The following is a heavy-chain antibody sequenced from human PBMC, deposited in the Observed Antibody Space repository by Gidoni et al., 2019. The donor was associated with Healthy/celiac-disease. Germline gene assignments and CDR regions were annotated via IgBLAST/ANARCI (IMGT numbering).Heavy chain of an antibody. CDR1: GGSISSGGYY. CDR2: IYYSGST. V-gene: IGHV4-31*01. CDR3: ARVFPPGIAAAGTGQSLWFDP. J-gene: IGHJ5*02. D-gene: IGHD6-13*01. Sequence: QVQLQESGPGLVKPSQTLSLTCTVSGGSISSGGYYWSWIRQHPGKGLEWIGYIYYSGSTYYNPSLKSLVTISVDTSKNQFSLKLSSVTAADTAVYYCARVFPPGIAAAGTGQSLWFDPWGQGTLVTVSS.